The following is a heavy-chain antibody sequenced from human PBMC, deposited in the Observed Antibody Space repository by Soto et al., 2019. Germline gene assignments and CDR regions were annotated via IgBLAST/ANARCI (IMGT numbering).Heavy chain of an antibody. J-gene: IGHJ4*02. CDR2: LSATSGST. V-gene: IGHV3-23*01. CDR3: AKKGGRWLLLVGYFDY. CDR1: GFTFSNYA. D-gene: IGHD3-22*01. Sequence: PGGSLRLSCAASGFTFSNYAMSWVRQAPGKGLEWVSTLSATSGSTYYADSVKGRFTMSRDNSKNTLYLQMNSLRAEDTAVYYCAKKGGRWLLLVGYFDYWGQGTLVTVSS.